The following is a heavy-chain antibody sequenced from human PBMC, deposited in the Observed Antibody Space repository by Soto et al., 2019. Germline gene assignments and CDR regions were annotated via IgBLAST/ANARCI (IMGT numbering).Heavy chain of an antibody. V-gene: IGHV3-74*01. Sequence: VHLVESGGGLVQPGGSLRLSCAASGFNFTNHWMHWVRQAPGKGLVWVSRITSDGKSKAYAESVKGRFAISRDNAKNTVYLQMHGLTSEDTAVYYCARESGGWLLKWLDAWGQGTRVTFSS. CDR1: GFNFTNHW. CDR3: ARESGGWLLKWLDA. J-gene: IGHJ5*02. D-gene: IGHD6-19*01. CDR2: ITSDGKSK.